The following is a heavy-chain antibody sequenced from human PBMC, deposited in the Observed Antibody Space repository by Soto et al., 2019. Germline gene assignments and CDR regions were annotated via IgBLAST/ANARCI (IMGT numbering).Heavy chain of an antibody. J-gene: IGHJ5*02. CDR3: ARGGEARYCSGGSCYSGWFDP. V-gene: IGHV1-8*01. D-gene: IGHD2-15*01. Sequence: GVSVKVSCKASGYTFTSYDINWVRQATGQGLEWMGWMNPNSGNTGYAQKFQGRVTMTRNTSISTAYMELSSLRSEDTAVYYCARGGEARYCSGGSCYSGWFDPWGQGTLVTVSS. CDR1: GYTFTSYD. CDR2: MNPNSGNT.